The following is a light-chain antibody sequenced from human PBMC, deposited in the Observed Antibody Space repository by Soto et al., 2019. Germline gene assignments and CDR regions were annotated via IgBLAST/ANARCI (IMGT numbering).Light chain of an antibody. CDR1: QSVSRD. CDR2: GAS. Sequence: EIVMTHSPDTLSVSPGERAALSCRTSQSVSRDLAWYQQKPGQAPRLLIYGASTRATGIPARFSGSGSGTEFTLTISSLQSEDFAVYYCHHYSNWPPYTFGQGTKLEI. V-gene: IGKV3D-15*01. J-gene: IGKJ2*01. CDR3: HHYSNWPPYT.